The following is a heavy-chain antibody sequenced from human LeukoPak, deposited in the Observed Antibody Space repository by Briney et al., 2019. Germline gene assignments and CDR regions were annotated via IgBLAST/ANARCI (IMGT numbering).Heavy chain of an antibody. Sequence: SETLSLTCTVSGGPMRGYYWSWIRQPPGKGLEWIGYIYYSGSTTYNPSLKSRVTISVDTSKNQFSLKLTSVTAADTAVYYCATKRFSSSWPPDYWGQGTLVTVSS. D-gene: IGHD6-13*01. J-gene: IGHJ4*02. CDR2: IYYSGST. CDR3: ATKRFSSSWPPDY. CDR1: GGPMRGYY. V-gene: IGHV4-59*01.